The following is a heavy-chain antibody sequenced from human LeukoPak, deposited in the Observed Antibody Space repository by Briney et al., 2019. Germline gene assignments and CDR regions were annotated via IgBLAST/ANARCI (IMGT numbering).Heavy chain of an antibody. J-gene: IGHJ4*02. Sequence: ASVKVSCKASGYTFTSYAMHWVRQAPGQRLEWMGWINAGNGNTKYSQEFQGRVTITRDTSASTAYMELSSLRSEDMAVYYCAKWTRIVGALSGFDYWGQGTLVTVSS. V-gene: IGHV1-3*03. CDR2: INAGNGNT. D-gene: IGHD1-26*01. CDR1: GYTFTSYA. CDR3: AKWTRIVGALSGFDY.